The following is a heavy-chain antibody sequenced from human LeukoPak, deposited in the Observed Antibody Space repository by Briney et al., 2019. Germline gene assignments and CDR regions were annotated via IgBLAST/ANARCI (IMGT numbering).Heavy chain of an antibody. V-gene: IGHV3-7*01. Sequence: GGSLRLSCAASGFTFSSNWISWVRQAPGKGLGWVANIKQEGSEKYYVDSVKGRFTISRDNAKNSLYLKMNSLRAEDTAVYYCARAQRPAPGIAAAGPDYWGQGTLVTVSS. J-gene: IGHJ4*02. CDR2: IKQEGSEK. CDR3: ARAQRPAPGIAAAGPDY. D-gene: IGHD6-13*01. CDR1: GFTFSSNW.